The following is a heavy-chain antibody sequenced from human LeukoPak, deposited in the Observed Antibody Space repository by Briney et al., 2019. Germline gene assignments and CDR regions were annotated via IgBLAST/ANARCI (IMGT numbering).Heavy chain of an antibody. CDR3: ARMVCGGDCYSGGGFDY. D-gene: IGHD2-21*02. Sequence: VASVKVSCKASGGTFSSYAISWVRQAPGQGLEWMGGIIPIFGTANYAQKFQGRVTITADKSTSTAYMELSSLRSEDTAVYYCARMVCGGDCYSGGGFDYWGQGTLVTVSS. CDR1: GGTFSSYA. CDR2: IIPIFGTA. V-gene: IGHV1-69*06. J-gene: IGHJ4*02.